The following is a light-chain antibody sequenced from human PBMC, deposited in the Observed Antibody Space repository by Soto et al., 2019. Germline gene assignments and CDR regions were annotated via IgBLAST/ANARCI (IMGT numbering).Light chain of an antibody. CDR1: QSLSSN. V-gene: IGKV3-15*01. Sequence: EIVMTQSPAALSVSPGERATLSCRASQSLSSNLAWYQQKPGQAPRLLIYDVSTRATGIPARFSGSGSGTEFTLTISSLQSEDFAVYYCQQYGNWPRTFGQGTKVDI. CDR2: DVS. J-gene: IGKJ1*01. CDR3: QQYGNWPRT.